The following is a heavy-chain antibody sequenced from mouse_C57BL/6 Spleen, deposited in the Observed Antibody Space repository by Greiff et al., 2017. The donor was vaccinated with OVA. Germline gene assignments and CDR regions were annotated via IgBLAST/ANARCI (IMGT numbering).Heavy chain of an antibody. V-gene: IGHV5-17*01. CDR2: ISSGSSTI. D-gene: IGHD1-3*01. Sequence: DVHLVESGGGLVQPGGSLKLSCAASGFTFSDYGMHWVRQAPEKGLEWVAYISSGSSTIYYADTVKGRFTISRDNAKNTLFLQMTSLRSEDTAMYCCAREYIPFMDYWGQGTSVTVSS. CDR1: GFTFSDYG. CDR3: AREYIPFMDY. J-gene: IGHJ4*01.